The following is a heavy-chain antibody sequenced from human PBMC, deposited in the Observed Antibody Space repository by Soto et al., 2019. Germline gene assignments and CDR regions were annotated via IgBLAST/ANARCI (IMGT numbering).Heavy chain of an antibody. CDR2: ISAGGDRT. Sequence: EVQVSESGGGLVQPGGSLRLSCATSGFTFSHYPMNWVRQAPGKGLEWVSGISAGGDRTYYADSVKGRFTIFRDTATDAVSLQTNSTRVEETAVYYCARRVWGQGTLVIVSS. CDR1: GFTFSHYP. J-gene: IGHJ4*02. V-gene: IGHV3-23*01. CDR3: ARRV.